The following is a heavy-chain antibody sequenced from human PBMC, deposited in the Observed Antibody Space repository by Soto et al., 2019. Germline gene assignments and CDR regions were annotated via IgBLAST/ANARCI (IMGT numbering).Heavy chain of an antibody. CDR2: INPNSGGT. D-gene: IGHD4-17*01. V-gene: IGHV1-2*02. CDR3: ARAPPYGDYGGQGDY. Sequence: QVQLVQSGAEVKKPGASVKVSCKASGYTFTGYYMHWVRQAPGQGLEWMGWINPNSGGTNYAQKFQGRVTMTRDTSISTAYMELSRLRSDDTAVYYCARAPPYGDYGGQGDYWGQGTLVTVSS. CDR1: GYTFTGYY. J-gene: IGHJ4*02.